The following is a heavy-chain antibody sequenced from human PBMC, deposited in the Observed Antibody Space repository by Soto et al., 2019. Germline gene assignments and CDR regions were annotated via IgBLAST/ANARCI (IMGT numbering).Heavy chain of an antibody. J-gene: IGHJ4*02. Sequence: QITLKESGPTLVKPTQTLTLTCTFSGFSPTATGMGVGWIRQPPGKALEWLALIYWNDDKRYSPSLKRGLTISKDASKNQVVLTKTNVDAVDTATYYCAHRRSGYFDSWGQGTLGTVSS. CDR1: GFSPTATGMG. CDR2: IYWNDDK. V-gene: IGHV2-5*01. CDR3: AHRRSGYFDS.